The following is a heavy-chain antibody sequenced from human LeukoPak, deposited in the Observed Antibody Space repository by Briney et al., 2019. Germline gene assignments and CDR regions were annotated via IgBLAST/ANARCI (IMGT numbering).Heavy chain of an antibody. Sequence: SETLSLTCTVSGGSISSNYWTWMRQPPGKGLEGIGYFYYSGITTYNPSLKRRVTISVDTSKNQFSLKLSSVTAADTAIYYCARHEGVSGYYPLDYWGRGTLVTVSS. CDR2: FYYSGIT. CDR3: ARHEGVSGYYPLDY. CDR1: GGSISSNY. V-gene: IGHV4-59*08. J-gene: IGHJ4*02. D-gene: IGHD3-22*01.